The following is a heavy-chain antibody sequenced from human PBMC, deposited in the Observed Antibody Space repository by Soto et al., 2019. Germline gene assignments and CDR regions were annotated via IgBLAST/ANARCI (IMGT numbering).Heavy chain of an antibody. CDR2: IKQDGSEK. V-gene: IGHV3-7*05. CDR3: VRTGDDY. Sequence: EVQLVESGGGLVQPGGSLTLSCAASGFTFGSYWMGWVRQAPGKGLEWVATIKQDGSEKYYMDSVKGRFTISRDNAKKSLYLQMNSLRAYDTALYYCVRTGDDYWGQGTLVTVSS. J-gene: IGHJ4*02. D-gene: IGHD3-16*01. CDR1: GFTFGSYW.